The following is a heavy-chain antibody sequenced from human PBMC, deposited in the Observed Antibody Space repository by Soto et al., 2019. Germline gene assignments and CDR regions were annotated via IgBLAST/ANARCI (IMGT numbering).Heavy chain of an antibody. Sequence: ASVKVSCKASGFTFTSSAMQWVRQAPGQSLEWIGWIVVGSGNTNYAQKFQERVTITSNMSTNTAYMELSSLRSEDSAVYYCTEVEVDFWSGYYAFDYWGQGTLVTVSS. CDR1: GFTFTSSA. D-gene: IGHD3-3*01. J-gene: IGHJ4*02. CDR3: TEVEVDFWSGYYAFDY. V-gene: IGHV1-58*02. CDR2: IVVGSGNT.